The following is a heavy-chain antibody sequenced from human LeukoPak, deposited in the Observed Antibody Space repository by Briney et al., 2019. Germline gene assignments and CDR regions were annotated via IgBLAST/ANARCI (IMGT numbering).Heavy chain of an antibody. CDR3: ARCVRGYSYGSRFDY. CDR1: GFTFNDYY. V-gene: IGHV3-11*04. CDR2: IGSSGGTI. J-gene: IGHJ4*02. Sequence: PGGSLRLSCAASGFTFNDYYMTWIRQAPGEGLEWVSYIGSSGGTIYYADSVKGRFTISRDNAKNSLYLQMNSLRDEDTAVYYCARCVRGYSYGSRFDYWGQGTLVTVSS. D-gene: IGHD5-18*01.